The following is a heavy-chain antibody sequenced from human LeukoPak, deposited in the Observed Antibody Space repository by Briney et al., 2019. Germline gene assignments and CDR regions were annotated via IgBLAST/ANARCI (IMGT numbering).Heavy chain of an antibody. CDR3: AKGYDSSGYYLDQ. Sequence: GGSLRLSCAASGFSFSSYGMHWVRQAPGKGLEWVAYMRSDGSTKYYADSVKGRFTISRDNSKNTLYLQMNSLRPEDTAVYYCAKGYDSSGYYLDQWGQGTLVTV. V-gene: IGHV3-30*02. J-gene: IGHJ4*02. D-gene: IGHD3-22*01. CDR2: MRSDGSTK. CDR1: GFSFSSYG.